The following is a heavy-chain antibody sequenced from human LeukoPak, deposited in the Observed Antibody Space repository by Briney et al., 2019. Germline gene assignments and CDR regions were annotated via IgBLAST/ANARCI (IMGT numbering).Heavy chain of an antibody. Sequence: SETLSLTCAVYGGSFSGYYWSWIRQPPGKGLEWIGEINHSGSTNYNPSLKSRVTISVDTSKNQFSLKLSSVTAADTAVYYCASFTSIVAAVDFDYWGREPWSPSPQ. V-gene: IGHV4-34*01. CDR2: INHSGST. CDR3: ASFTSIVAAVDFDY. CDR1: GGSFSGYY. D-gene: IGHD6-13*01. J-gene: IGHJ4*02.